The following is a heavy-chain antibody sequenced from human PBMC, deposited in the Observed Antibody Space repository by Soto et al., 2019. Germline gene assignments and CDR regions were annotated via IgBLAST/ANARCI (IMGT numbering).Heavy chain of an antibody. V-gene: IGHV3-48*01. CDR3: ARDQPGYSYGYGLGY. CDR1: GFTFRSYS. D-gene: IGHD5-18*01. J-gene: IGHJ4*02. Sequence: GGSLRLSCAASGFTFRSYSMNWVRQAPGKGLDWISYISASTTSIYYADSVQGRFTISRDNAKNSLFLQMNSLRAEDTAVYYCARDQPGYSYGYGLGYWGQGTLVTVSS. CDR2: ISASTTSI.